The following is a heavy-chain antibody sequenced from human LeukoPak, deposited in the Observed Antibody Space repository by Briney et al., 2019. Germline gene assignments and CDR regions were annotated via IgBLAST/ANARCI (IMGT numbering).Heavy chain of an antibody. CDR3: ARQTGSGLFILP. V-gene: IGHV4-39*07. CDR2: IYYSGST. CDR1: GGSISSSSYS. J-gene: IGHJ4*02. D-gene: IGHD3/OR15-3a*01. Sequence: SETLSLTCTVTGGSISSSSYSWGWVRQPPEKGLEWIGSIYYSGSTYYNPSLKSRVTISVDTSKNQFSLKLSSVTAADTAVYYCARQTGSGLFILPGGQGTLVTVSS.